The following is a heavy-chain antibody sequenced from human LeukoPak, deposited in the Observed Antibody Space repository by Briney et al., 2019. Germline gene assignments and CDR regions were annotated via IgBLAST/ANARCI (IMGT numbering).Heavy chain of an antibody. Sequence: GGSLRLSCAASGFTFSSYAMSWVRQAPGKGLEWVSAISGSGGSTYYADSVKGRFTISRDNSKNTLYLQMNSLRAEDTAVYYCAKAYTGPYGGYESPSDYWGQGTLVTVSS. CDR3: AKAYTGPYGGYESPSDY. V-gene: IGHV3-23*01. CDR1: GFTFSSYA. CDR2: ISGSGGST. D-gene: IGHD5-12*01. J-gene: IGHJ4*02.